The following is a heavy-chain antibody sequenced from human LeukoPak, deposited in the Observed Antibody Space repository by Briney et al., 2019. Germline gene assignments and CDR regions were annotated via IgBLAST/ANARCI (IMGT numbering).Heavy chain of an antibody. CDR1: GFTFDDYA. CDR2: ISWNSGSI. D-gene: IGHD5-12*01. V-gene: IGHV3-9*01. J-gene: IGHJ6*02. Sequence: GGSLRLSCAASGFTFDDYAMHWVRQAPGKGLEWVSGISWNSGSIDYADSVKGRFTISRDNAKNSLYLQMNSLRAEDTAVYYCAGGYSGYDYLYGMDVWGQGTTVTVSS. CDR3: AGGYSGYDYLYGMDV.